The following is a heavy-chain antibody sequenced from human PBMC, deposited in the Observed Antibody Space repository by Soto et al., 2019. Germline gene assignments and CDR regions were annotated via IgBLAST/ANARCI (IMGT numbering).Heavy chain of an antibody. J-gene: IGHJ4*02. CDR1: GFTLSSYS. V-gene: IGHV3-30-3*01. D-gene: IGHD6-19*01. CDR3: ARSVAVAGLDY. Sequence: GGSLRLSCAASGFTLSSYSMHWVRQAPGKGLEWVGVISYDGNKKYYRDSVKGRFSISRDTSNNTVHLQMNSLRPEDTAVYYCARSVAVAGLDYWGQGSLETVSS. CDR2: ISYDGNKK.